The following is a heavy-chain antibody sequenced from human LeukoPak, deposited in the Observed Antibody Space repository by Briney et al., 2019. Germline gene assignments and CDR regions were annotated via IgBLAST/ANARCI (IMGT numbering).Heavy chain of an antibody. CDR1: GFTFSSYA. CDR2: IYSGGST. D-gene: IGHD3-3*01. J-gene: IGHJ1*01. CDR3: AREKREYYDFWSGYYHI. Sequence: GGSLRLSCAASGFTFSSYAMSWVRQAPRKGLEWVSVIYSGGSTYYADSVKGRFTISRDNSKNTLYLQMNSLRAEDTAVYYCAREKREYYDFWSGYYHIWGQGTLVTVSS. V-gene: IGHV3-53*01.